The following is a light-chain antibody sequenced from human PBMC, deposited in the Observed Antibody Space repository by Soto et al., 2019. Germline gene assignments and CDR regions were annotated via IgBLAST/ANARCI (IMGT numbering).Light chain of an antibody. CDR2: TNA. Sequence: QSVLTQPPSASGTPGQRVTISCSGSSSNIGRNPVYWYQQVPGTAHKPNFYTNAQRPSGVPDRFSGSKSGTSASLALRGLRSEDEADDYCAALAAGLSVPVFGGGTKLTVL. V-gene: IGLV1-47*02. CDR3: AALAAGLSVPV. J-gene: IGLJ3*02. CDR1: SSNIGRNP.